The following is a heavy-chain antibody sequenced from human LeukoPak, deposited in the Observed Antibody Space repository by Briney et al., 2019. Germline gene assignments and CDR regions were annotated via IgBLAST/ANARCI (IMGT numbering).Heavy chain of an antibody. J-gene: IGHJ4*02. CDR2: INGSGGST. Sequence: GGSQRLSCAASGFSFRSYSMNWVRQAPGKGLEWVSDINGSGGSTYYADSVKGRFTISRDNAKNSLYLQMNSLRAEDTAVYYCAREDTGMASYWGQGTLVTVSS. V-gene: IGHV3-48*04. CDR1: GFSFRSYS. CDR3: AREDTGMASY. D-gene: IGHD5-18*01.